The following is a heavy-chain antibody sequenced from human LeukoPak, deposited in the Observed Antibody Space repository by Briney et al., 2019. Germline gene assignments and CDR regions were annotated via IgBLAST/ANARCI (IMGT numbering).Heavy chain of an antibody. CDR3: ARQTGSGLFILP. CDR1: GGSFSGYY. V-gene: IGHV4-34*04. CDR2: MNYSGNI. D-gene: IGHD3/OR15-3a*01. J-gene: IGHJ4*02. Sequence: SETLSLTCAVYGGSFSGYYWTWIRQPPGKGLEWIGEMNYSGNINTNPSLKSRATISVDTSKNQFSLKLMSVTAADTAVYYCARQTGSGLFILPGGQGTLVTVSS.